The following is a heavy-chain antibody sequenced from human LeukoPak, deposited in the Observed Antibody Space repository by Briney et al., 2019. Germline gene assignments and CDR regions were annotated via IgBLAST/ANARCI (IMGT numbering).Heavy chain of an antibody. CDR2: ISGSGGST. CDR1: GLTFISYA. J-gene: IGHJ6*02. V-gene: IGHV3-23*01. Sequence: PGGSLRLAWAAAGLTFISYAISWVRQAPGKGLWWVSVISGSGGSTYYAVSVKDRFTISRDNSTNTLYLQMNSPRAEDTAVYYCANTDYYYGMDVWGQGTTGTVSS. D-gene: IGHD2-8*02. CDR3: ANTDYYYGMDV.